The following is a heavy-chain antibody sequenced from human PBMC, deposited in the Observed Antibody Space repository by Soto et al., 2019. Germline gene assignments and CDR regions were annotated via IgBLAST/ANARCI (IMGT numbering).Heavy chain of an antibody. CDR3: ARLGGYYQAFDY. CDR2: FHNSGST. J-gene: IGHJ4*01. V-gene: IGHV4-59*12. Sequence: PSGTLSLTCTVSGDSMSGYHWNWIRQPPGKGLQWIGYFHNSGSTTYNSSLKSRVTISVDTPKNQSSLKLTSVTAADTAVYFCARLGGYYQAFDYWGHGALVTVSS. CDR1: GDSMSGYH. D-gene: IGHD3-22*01.